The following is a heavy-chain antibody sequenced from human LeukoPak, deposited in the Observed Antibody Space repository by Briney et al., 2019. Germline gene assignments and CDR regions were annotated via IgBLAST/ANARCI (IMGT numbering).Heavy chain of an antibody. V-gene: IGHV4-34*01. CDR3: ARQYSSGWYHFDY. Sequence: SETLSLTCAVYGGSFSGYYWSWIRQPPGKGLEWIGEINHSGSTNYNPSLKSRVTISVDTPKNQFSLKLSSVTAADTAVYYCARQYSSGWYHFDYWGQGTLVTVSS. CDR1: GGSFSGYY. J-gene: IGHJ4*02. D-gene: IGHD6-19*01. CDR2: INHSGST.